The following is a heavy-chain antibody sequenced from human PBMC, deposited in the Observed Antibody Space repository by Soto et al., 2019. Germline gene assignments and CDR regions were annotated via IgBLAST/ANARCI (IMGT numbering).Heavy chain of an antibody. CDR1: GFTFSDYT. CDR2: IRDPSSNI. V-gene: IGHV3-30*02. D-gene: IGHD1-1*01. CDR3: ATNEFSVDY. Sequence: GGSLRLSCRASGFTFSDYTMNWVRQAPGKGLEWVAFIRDPSSNIYYADSVKGRFTISRDNSKNTLYLQMNSLRAEDTAVYYCATNEFSVDYWGQGTLVTVSS. J-gene: IGHJ4*02.